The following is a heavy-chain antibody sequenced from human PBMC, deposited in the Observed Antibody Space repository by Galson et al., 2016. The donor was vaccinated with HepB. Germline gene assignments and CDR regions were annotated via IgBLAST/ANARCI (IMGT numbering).Heavy chain of an antibody. CDR2: IWNDGNEK. Sequence: SLRLSCAASEFTFSGYGMHWVRQAPGKGLEWVALIWNDGNEKYYADSVRGRFTISRDNSKNTLYLQMNSLRVEDTAVYYCGKDKFGCSSASCYSGPSYYMDVWGQGTLVTVSS. CDR3: GKDKFGCSSASCYSGPSYYMDV. D-gene: IGHD2-2*01. J-gene: IGHJ4*02. V-gene: IGHV3-33*06. CDR1: EFTFSGYG.